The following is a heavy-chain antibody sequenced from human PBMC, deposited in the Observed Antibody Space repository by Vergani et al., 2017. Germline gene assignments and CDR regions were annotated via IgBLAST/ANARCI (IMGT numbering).Heavy chain of an antibody. CDR3: ARERRGHYYGSDGMDV. Sequence: QVQLVESGGGVVQPGRSLRLSCAASGFTFSSYAMHWVRQAPGKGLEWVAVITYDGSNKYYADSVKGRFTISRDNSKNTLYLQMNSLRAEDTAVYYCARERRGHYYGSDGMDVWGQGTTVTVSS. J-gene: IGHJ6*02. CDR2: ITYDGSNK. CDR1: GFTFSSYA. V-gene: IGHV3-30-3*01. D-gene: IGHD3-10*01.